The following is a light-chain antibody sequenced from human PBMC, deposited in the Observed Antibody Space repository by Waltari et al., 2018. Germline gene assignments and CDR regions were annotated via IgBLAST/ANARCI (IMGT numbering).Light chain of an antibody. CDR1: QDITSY. Sequence: DIQLTQSPSFLSASIGDRVIITCRASQDITSYLTWYQLKPGKAPKLLIFHASTLQPGVPPRFNASGSGTDFTLTISSLQPEDFATYYCQQFYTYPLTFGGGTKVESK. CDR3: QQFYTYPLT. J-gene: IGKJ4*01. CDR2: HAS. V-gene: IGKV1-9*01.